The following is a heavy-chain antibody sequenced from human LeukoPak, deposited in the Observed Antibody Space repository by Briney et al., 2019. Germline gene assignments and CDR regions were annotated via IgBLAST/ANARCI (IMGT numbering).Heavy chain of an antibody. D-gene: IGHD3-10*01. CDR1: GFTFSTYE. CDR2: ISSSGSTI. Sequence: GGSLRLSCAASGFTFSTYEMIWVRQAPGKGLEWVSYISSSGSTIYYADSVKGRFTISRDNAKNSLYLQMNSLRAEDTAVYYGARAHPYYYGSGSSAVDYWGQGTLVTV. V-gene: IGHV3-48*03. J-gene: IGHJ4*02. CDR3: ARAHPYYYGSGSSAVDY.